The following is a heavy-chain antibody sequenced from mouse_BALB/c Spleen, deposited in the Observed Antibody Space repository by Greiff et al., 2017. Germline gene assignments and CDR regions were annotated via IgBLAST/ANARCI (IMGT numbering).Heavy chain of an antibody. CDR3: TREGSHFDY. CDR1: GFTFSSYT. V-gene: IGHV5-6-4*01. J-gene: IGHJ2*01. Sequence: EVQVVESGGGLVKPGGSLKLSCAASGFTFSSYTMSWVRQTPEKRLEWVATISSGGSYTYYPDSVKGRFTISRDNAKNTLYLQMSSLKSEDTAMYYCTREGSHFDYWGQGTTLTVSS. CDR2: ISSGGSYT.